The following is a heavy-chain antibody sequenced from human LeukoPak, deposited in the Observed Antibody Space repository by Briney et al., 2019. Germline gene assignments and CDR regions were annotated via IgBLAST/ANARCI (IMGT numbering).Heavy chain of an antibody. D-gene: IGHD1-20*01. CDR3: AREDPSITGTLDY. CDR1: GGSFSGYY. Sequence: SETLSLTCAVYGGSFSGYYWSWIRQPPGKGLEWIGEINHSGSTNYNPSLKSRVTISVDTSKNQFSLKLSSVTAADTAVYYCAREDPSITGTLDYWGQGTLVTVSS. CDR2: INHSGST. V-gene: IGHV4-34*01. J-gene: IGHJ4*02.